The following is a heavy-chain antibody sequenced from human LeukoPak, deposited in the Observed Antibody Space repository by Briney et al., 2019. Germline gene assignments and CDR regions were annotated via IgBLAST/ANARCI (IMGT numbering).Heavy chain of an antibody. Sequence: GGSLRLSCAASGFTFSSYAMSWVRQAPGKGLEWVSAISGSGGSTYYADSVKGRFTISRDNSKNTLYPQMNSLRAEDTAVYYCAKGDIVVVPAASDAFDIWGQGTMVTVSS. CDR2: ISGSGGST. V-gene: IGHV3-23*01. CDR1: GFTFSSYA. D-gene: IGHD2-2*01. CDR3: AKGDIVVVPAASDAFDI. J-gene: IGHJ3*02.